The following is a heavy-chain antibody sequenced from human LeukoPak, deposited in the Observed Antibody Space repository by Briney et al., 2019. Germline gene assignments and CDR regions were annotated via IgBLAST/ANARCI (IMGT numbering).Heavy chain of an antibody. CDR2: ISGGGGGI. CDR1: GFTFSSYW. Sequence: PGGSLRLSCAASGFTFSSYWMHWVRQAAGKGLEWVSYISGGGGGIQYADSVKGRFTISRDNAKNSLYLEMNSLRAEDTAIYYCASVWSGYSVYWGQGTLVTVSS. J-gene: IGHJ4*02. V-gene: IGHV3-48*04. D-gene: IGHD3-3*01. CDR3: ASVWSGYSVY.